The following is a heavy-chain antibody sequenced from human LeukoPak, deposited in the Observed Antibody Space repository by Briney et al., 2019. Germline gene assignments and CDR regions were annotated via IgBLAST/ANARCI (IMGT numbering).Heavy chain of an antibody. D-gene: IGHD2-2*01. CDR3: AKGMIVVVPAAPFDY. CDR1: GFTFDDYA. V-gene: IGHV3-43D*04. CDR2: ICWDCASS. Sequence: GGSLRLSCAASGFTFDDYAMHWGRQAPGKGLEWGSLICWDCASSYYAYSVKGLFTISRDNSKNSLYLQMNSLRAEDTALYYCAKGMIVVVPAAPFDYWGQGTLVTVSS. J-gene: IGHJ4*02.